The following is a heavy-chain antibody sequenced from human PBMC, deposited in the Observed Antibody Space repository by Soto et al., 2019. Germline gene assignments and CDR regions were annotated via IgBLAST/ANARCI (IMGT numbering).Heavy chain of an antibody. Sequence: GASVKVSCKASGGTLSSYAISWVRQAPGQGLEWMGGIIPIFGTANYAQKFQGRVTITADESTSTAYMELSSLRSEDTAVYYCARERAYCGGDCYSRAFDYWGQGTLVTVSS. J-gene: IGHJ4*02. V-gene: IGHV1-69*13. CDR2: IIPIFGTA. D-gene: IGHD2-21*02. CDR3: ARERAYCGGDCYSRAFDY. CDR1: GGTLSSYA.